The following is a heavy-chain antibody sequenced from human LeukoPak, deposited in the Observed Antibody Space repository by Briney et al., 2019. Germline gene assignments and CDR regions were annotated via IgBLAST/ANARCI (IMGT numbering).Heavy chain of an antibody. CDR1: GYSFTSYW. D-gene: IGHD2-21*02. CDR3: ARLRYCGGDCYPPDAFDI. J-gene: IGHJ3*02. CDR2: IDPSDSYT. V-gene: IGHV5-10-1*01. Sequence: GESLTISCTGSGYSFTSYWISWVRQMPGKGLEWMGRIDPSDSYTNYSPSFQGHVTISADKSISTAYLQWSSLKASDTAMYYCARLRYCGGDCYPPDAFDIWGQGTMVTVSS.